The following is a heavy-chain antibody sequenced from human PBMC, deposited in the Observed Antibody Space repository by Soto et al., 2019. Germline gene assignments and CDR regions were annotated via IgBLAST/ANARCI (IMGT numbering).Heavy chain of an antibody. CDR3: ARSTGSGSYYFFFDY. J-gene: IGHJ4*02. Sequence: EVQLLESGGGLVQPGGSLRLSCAASGFTFSSYAMTWVRQAPGKGLGGVSGITVSGGSTFYADPVRGRFTISRDNSKNTLSLQMNSLRAEDTALYYCARSTGSGSYYFFFDYWGQGTLVTVSS. CDR2: ITVSGGST. V-gene: IGHV3-23*01. D-gene: IGHD3-10*01. CDR1: GFTFSSYA.